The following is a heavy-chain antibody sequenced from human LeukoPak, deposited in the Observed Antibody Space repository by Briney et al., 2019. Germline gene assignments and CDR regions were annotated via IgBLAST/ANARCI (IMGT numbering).Heavy chain of an antibody. J-gene: IGHJ4*02. D-gene: IGHD3-10*01. V-gene: IGHV1-24*01. CDR3: ASQIGFGELGAFDY. Sequence: ASVKVSCKVSGCTLTELSMHWVRQAPGKGLEWMGGFDPEDGETIYAQKFQGRVTMTEDTSTDTAYMELSSLRSEDTAVYYCASQIGFGELGAFDYWGQGTLVTVSS. CDR1: GCTLTELS. CDR2: FDPEDGET.